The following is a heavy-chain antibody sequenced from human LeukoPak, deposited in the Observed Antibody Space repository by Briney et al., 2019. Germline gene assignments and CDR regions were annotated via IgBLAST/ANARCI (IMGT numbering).Heavy chain of an antibody. CDR3: ARGQYSSSWYRPPLDY. D-gene: IGHD6-13*01. V-gene: IGHV4-38-2*02. CDR2: IYHRGST. CDR1: GYSISSGYY. J-gene: IGHJ4*02. Sequence: SETLSLTCTVSGYSISSGYYWGWIRQPPGKWLEWIGSIYHRGSTYYNPSLKSRVTISVDTSKNQFSLKLSSVTAADTAVYYCARGQYSSSWYRPPLDYWGQGTLVTVSS.